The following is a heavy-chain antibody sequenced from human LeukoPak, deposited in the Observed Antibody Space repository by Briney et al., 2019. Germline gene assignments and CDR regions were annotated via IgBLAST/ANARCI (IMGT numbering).Heavy chain of an antibody. CDR1: GYSFTGHY. D-gene: IGHD3-10*01. J-gene: IGHJ3*02. V-gene: IGHV1-2*02. CDR3: ARNLWFGESTDAFDM. Sequence: GASVKVSCKASGYSFTGHYIRWVRQATGQGLEWMGWINPKRGDTNYAQKFQGRVTMTRDTSTSTAYMDMSSLRSDDTAAYYCARNLWFGESTDAFDMWGQGTLVTVSS. CDR2: INPKRGDT.